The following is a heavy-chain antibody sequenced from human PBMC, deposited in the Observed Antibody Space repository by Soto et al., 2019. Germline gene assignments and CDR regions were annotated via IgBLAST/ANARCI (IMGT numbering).Heavy chain of an antibody. V-gene: IGHV4-59*01. CDR1: GGSLTQYY. Sequence: PSETLSLTCSVSGGSLTQYYWSWIRQPPGRGLEWIGYISYAGSAEYNPSLKSRVSISRDTSKNQFSLELHSVTAADTAVYYCAGGADMVYQIFYWGQGALVTVSS. CDR2: ISYAGSA. J-gene: IGHJ4*01. CDR3: AGGADMVYQIFY. D-gene: IGHD3-16*01.